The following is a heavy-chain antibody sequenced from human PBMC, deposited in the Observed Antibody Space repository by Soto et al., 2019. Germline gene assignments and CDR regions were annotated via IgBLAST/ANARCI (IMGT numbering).Heavy chain of an antibody. CDR2: ISSSSSYI. J-gene: IGHJ6*02. CDR3: ARDPGSRVVLYYYGMDV. Sequence: GSLRLSCAASGFTFSSYSMNWVRQAPGKGLEWVSSISSSSSYIYYADSVKGRFTISRDNAKNSLYLQMNSLRAEDTAVYYCARDPGSRVVLYYYGMDVWGQGTTVTVSS. D-gene: IGHD2-15*01. CDR1: GFTFSSYS. V-gene: IGHV3-21*01.